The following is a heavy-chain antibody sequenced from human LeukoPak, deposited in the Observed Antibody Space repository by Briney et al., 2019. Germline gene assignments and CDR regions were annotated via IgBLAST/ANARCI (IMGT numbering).Heavy chain of an antibody. CDR1: GYSISSGYY. J-gene: IGHJ5*02. CDR2: IYHSGST. Sequence: SETLSLTCTVSGYSISSGYYWGWIRQPPRKGLEWIGSIYHSGSTYYNPSLKSRVTISVDTSKNHFSLKLSSVTAADTAVYYCAKANPLGYCGGGSCYWNWFDPWGQGTLVTVSS. D-gene: IGHD2-15*01. V-gene: IGHV4-38-2*02. CDR3: AKANPLGYCGGGSCYWNWFDP.